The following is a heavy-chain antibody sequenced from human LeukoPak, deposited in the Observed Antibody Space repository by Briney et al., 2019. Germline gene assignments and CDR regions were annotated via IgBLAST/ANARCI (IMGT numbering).Heavy chain of an antibody. Sequence: GASVKVSCKASGYTFTSYAMHWVRQAPGQRLEWMGWINAGNGNTKYSQKFQGRVTITRDTSASTACMELSSLRSEDTAVYYCATLGKVAAADPFDYWGQGTLVTVS. J-gene: IGHJ4*02. D-gene: IGHD6-13*01. V-gene: IGHV1-3*01. CDR3: ATLGKVAAADPFDY. CDR2: INAGNGNT. CDR1: GYTFTSYA.